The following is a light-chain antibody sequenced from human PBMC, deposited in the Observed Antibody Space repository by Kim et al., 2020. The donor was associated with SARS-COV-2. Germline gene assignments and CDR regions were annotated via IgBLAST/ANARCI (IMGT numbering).Light chain of an antibody. J-gene: IGKJ4*01. CDR1: QSFSSTY. CDR3: QQYGSPLLT. CDR2: GAS. V-gene: IGKV3-20*01. Sequence: SPGEKATLSCRASQSFSSTYLAWYQQKPGQAPRLLIYGASNRATGIPDRFSGSGSGTDFTLTINRLGPEDFAVYYCQQYGSPLLTFGGGTKVDIK.